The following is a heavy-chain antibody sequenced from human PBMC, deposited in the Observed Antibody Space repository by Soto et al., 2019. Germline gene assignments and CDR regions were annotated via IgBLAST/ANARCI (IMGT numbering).Heavy chain of an antibody. D-gene: IGHD4-17*01. J-gene: IGHJ4*02. V-gene: IGHV1-18*01. Sequence: QVQLVQSGAEVKKPGASVKVSCKTSGYTFTSYGISWVRQAPGQWREWMGWISAYNGNTNYAQKLQGRVTMTTDTSTSTAYMELRSLRSDDTAVSYCARDRVYGDYGGVNFDYWGQGTLVTVSS. CDR2: ISAYNGNT. CDR3: ARDRVYGDYGGVNFDY. CDR1: GYTFTSYG.